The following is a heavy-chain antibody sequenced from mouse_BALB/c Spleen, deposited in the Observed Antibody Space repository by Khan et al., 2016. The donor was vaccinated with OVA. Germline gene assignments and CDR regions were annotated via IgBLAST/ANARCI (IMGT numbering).Heavy chain of an antibody. CDR2: IYPGSGSA. J-gene: IGHJ3*01. V-gene: IGHV1-77*01. Sequence: VQLQESGPELVKPGASVKMSCKASGYTFTDYVITWVKQRPGQGLEWIGEIYPGSGSAYYNEKFKDKATLTADKSSDTAYMQLSSLTSEDTAVYFCARSDDGAWFAYWGQGTLVTASA. D-gene: IGHD2-12*01. CDR1: GYTFTDYV. CDR3: ARSDDGAWFAY.